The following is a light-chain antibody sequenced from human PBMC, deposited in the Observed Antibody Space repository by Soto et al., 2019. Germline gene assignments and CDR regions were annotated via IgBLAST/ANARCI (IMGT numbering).Light chain of an antibody. Sequence: EIVMTQSPATLSVSPGERATLSCRASQSVSDKSAWYQQKPGQAPRLLIFGASTRATGIPARFSVSGSGTESTIHISSLQSEDFAVYYCQQYKSWPYTFGQGTKLEIK. CDR1: QSVSDK. V-gene: IGKV3-15*01. CDR2: GAS. J-gene: IGKJ2*01. CDR3: QQYKSWPYT.